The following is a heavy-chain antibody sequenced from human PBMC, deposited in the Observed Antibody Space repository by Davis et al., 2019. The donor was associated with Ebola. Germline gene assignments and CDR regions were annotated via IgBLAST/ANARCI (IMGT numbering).Heavy chain of an antibody. D-gene: IGHD6-19*01. CDR1: GGSISSNNW. Sequence: MPSETLSLTCAVSGGSISSNNWWRWVRQPPGKGLEWIGETYHSGSANYNPSLKSRVTISVDKSENQFSLKLSSVTAADTAIYYCVGSSGWSNFDYWGQGSLVFVSS. J-gene: IGHJ4*02. V-gene: IGHV4-4*02. CDR2: TYHSGSA. CDR3: VGSSGWSNFDY.